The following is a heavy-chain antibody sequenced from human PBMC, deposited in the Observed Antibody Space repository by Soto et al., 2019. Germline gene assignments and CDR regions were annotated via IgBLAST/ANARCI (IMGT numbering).Heavy chain of an antibody. Sequence: QVQLVESGGGVVQPGRSLRLSCAASGFTFSSYGMHWVRQAPGKGLEWVAVIWYDGSNKYYADSVKGRFTISRDNSKNXLXQQMNSLRAEDTAVYYCARDRGWFGEMAYYYYGMDVWGQGTTVTVSS. D-gene: IGHD3-10*01. J-gene: IGHJ6*02. CDR3: ARDRGWFGEMAYYYYGMDV. CDR2: IWYDGSNK. V-gene: IGHV3-33*01. CDR1: GFTFSSYG.